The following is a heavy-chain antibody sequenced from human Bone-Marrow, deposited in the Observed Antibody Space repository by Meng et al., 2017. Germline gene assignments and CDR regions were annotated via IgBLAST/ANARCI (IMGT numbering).Heavy chain of an antibody. CDR1: GYTFTSYG. Sequence: ASVKVSCKASGYTFTSYGINWVRQAPGQGLEWMGRINPNSGDTNYAQNFQGRVTMTRDTSISTAYMELRRLTSDDTAVYYCTRGVLKTVTGDYWGQGTLVTVSS. V-gene: IGHV1-2*06. CDR2: INPNSGDT. D-gene: IGHD4-11*01. CDR3: TRGVLKTVTGDY. J-gene: IGHJ4*02.